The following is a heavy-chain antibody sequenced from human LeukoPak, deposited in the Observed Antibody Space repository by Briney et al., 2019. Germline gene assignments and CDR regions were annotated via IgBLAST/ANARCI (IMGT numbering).Heavy chain of an antibody. V-gene: IGHV1-18*01. CDR3: ASPYCSGGTCYAHDAFDI. CDR1: GYTFTSYD. CDR2: ISVYNGNT. J-gene: IGHJ3*02. Sequence: ASVKVSCKASGYTFTSYDISWVRQAPGQGLEWMGLISVYNGNTNYAQKLQGRVTMTTDTSTSTAYMELRSLRSDDTAVYYCASPYCSGGTCYAHDAFDIWGQGTMVTVSS. D-gene: IGHD2-15*01.